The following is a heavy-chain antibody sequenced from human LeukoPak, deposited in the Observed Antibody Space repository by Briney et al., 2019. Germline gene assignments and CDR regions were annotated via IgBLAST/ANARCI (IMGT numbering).Heavy chain of an antibody. CDR1: GFTFSSYG. J-gene: IGHJ4*02. CDR3: ARDGNWEDAGIPGDY. Sequence: GGSLRLPCAASGFTFSSYGMHWVRQAPGKGLEWVAVIWYDGSNKYYADSVKGRFTISRDNSKNTLYLQMNSLRAEDTAVYYCARDGNWEDAGIPGDYWGQGTLVTVSS. D-gene: IGHD4-23*01. V-gene: IGHV3-33*01. CDR2: IWYDGSNK.